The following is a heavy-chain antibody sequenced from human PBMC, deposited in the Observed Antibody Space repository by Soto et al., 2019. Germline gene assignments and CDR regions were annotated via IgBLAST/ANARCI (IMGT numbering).Heavy chain of an antibody. J-gene: IGHJ4*02. CDR3: ARGRWLQFPIWDY. CDR2: IYYSGST. V-gene: IGHV4-61*01. CDR1: GGSVSSGSYY. Sequence: QVQLQETGPGLVKPSETLSLTCTVSGGSVSSGSYYWSWIRQRPGMVLEWIGYIYYSGSTNYNPSLKSRVTLSVDTSKNQFSLKLRSVTAADTDVYYCARGRWLQFPIWDYWGQGTLVTVSS. D-gene: IGHD5-12*01.